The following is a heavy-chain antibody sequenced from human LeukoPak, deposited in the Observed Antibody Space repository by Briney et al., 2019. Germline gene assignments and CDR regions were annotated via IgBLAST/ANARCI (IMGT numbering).Heavy chain of an antibody. CDR1: GGSFSGYY. Sequence: SETLSLTCAVYGGSFSGYYWSWIRQPPGKGLEWIGEINHSGSTNYNPSLKSRVTISVDTSKNQFSLKLSSVTAADTAVYYCARGRYFDGMDVWGQGATVTVPS. J-gene: IGHJ6*02. D-gene: IGHD3-9*01. CDR3: ARGRYFDGMDV. CDR2: INHSGST. V-gene: IGHV4-34*01.